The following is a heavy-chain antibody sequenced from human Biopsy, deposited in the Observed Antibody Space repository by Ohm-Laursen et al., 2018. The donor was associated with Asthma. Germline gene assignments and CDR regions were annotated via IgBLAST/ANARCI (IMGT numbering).Heavy chain of an antibody. D-gene: IGHD3-22*01. CDR2: MYHSGSP. Sequence: SDTLSLTCAVSGGSITSSSYYWGWIRQPPGKGMEWIGSMYHSGSPYYHPSLKSRATISVDTSKNQLSLKMSSVTAADTAVYFCVRHQYSSSWSTFDYWGQGALVNVSS. V-gene: IGHV4-39*01. CDR1: GGSITSSSYY. CDR3: VRHQYSSSWSTFDY. J-gene: IGHJ4*02.